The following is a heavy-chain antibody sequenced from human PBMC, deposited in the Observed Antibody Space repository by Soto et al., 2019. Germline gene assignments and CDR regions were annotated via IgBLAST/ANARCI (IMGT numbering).Heavy chain of an antibody. J-gene: IGHJ6*01. Sequence: ASVKVSCKASGYTFTSYGISWVRQAPGQGLEWMGWISAYNGNTNYAQKLQGRVTMTTDTSTSTAYMELRSLRSDDTAVYYCATTSRVEYYDFWSGYYTRDYYYYGMDVWGQGTKVIVSS. D-gene: IGHD3-3*01. CDR3: ATTSRVEYYDFWSGYYTRDYYYYGMDV. V-gene: IGHV1-18*01. CDR1: GYTFTSYG. CDR2: ISAYNGNT.